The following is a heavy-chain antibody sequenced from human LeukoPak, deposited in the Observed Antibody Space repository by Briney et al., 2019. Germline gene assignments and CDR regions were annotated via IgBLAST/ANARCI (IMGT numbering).Heavy chain of an antibody. D-gene: IGHD2-15*01. CDR2: INPNSGGT. V-gene: IGHV1-2*02. CDR3: ARGVVVAATLVSYYYYYMDV. J-gene: IGHJ6*03. CDR1: GYTFTGYY. Sequence: GASVKVSCKASGYTFTGYYMHWVRQAPGQGLEWMGWINPNSGGTNYAQKFQGRVTMTRDTSISTAYMELSRLRSDDTAVYYCARGVVVAATLVSYYYYYMDVWGKGTTVTISS.